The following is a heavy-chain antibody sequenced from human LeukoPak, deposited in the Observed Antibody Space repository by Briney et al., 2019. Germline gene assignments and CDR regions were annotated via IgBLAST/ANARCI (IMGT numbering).Heavy chain of an antibody. Sequence: GGSLRLSCAASGFTFSSYAMSWVRQAPGKGPEWVSAISGSGGSTYYADSVKGRFTISRDNSKNTLYLQMNSLRAEDTAVYHCAKEVDYDSSGYYYGGDLGDYWGQGTLVTVSS. J-gene: IGHJ4*02. CDR2: ISGSGGST. V-gene: IGHV3-23*01. CDR3: AKEVDYDSSGYYYGGDLGDY. CDR1: GFTFSSYA. D-gene: IGHD3-22*01.